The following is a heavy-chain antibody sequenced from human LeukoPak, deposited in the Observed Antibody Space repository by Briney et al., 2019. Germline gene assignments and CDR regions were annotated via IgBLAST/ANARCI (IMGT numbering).Heavy chain of an antibody. J-gene: IGHJ3*02. Sequence: GGSLRLSCAASGFTFSSYAMHWVRQAPGKGLEWVAVISYDGSNKYYADSVKGRFTISRDNSKNTLYLQMNSLRAEDTAVYYCARDGLDGSSWLDAFDIWGQGTMVTVSS. CDR1: GFTFSSYA. CDR2: ISYDGSNK. D-gene: IGHD6-13*01. CDR3: ARDGLDGSSWLDAFDI. V-gene: IGHV3-30*04.